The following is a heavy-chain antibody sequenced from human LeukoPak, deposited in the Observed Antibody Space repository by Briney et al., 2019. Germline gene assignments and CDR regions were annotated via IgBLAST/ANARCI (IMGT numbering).Heavy chain of an antibody. J-gene: IGHJ3*02. CDR3: ARRFCSGGSCYSTVPDAFDI. CDR2: IYPGDSDT. V-gene: IGHV5-51*01. Sequence: PGESLKISCKGSGYSFTSYWIGWVRQMPGKGLEWMGIIYPGDSDTRYSPSFQGQVTISADESISTAYLQWSSLKASDTAMYYCARRFCSGGSCYSTVPDAFDIWGQGTMVTVSS. CDR1: GYSFTSYW. D-gene: IGHD2-15*01.